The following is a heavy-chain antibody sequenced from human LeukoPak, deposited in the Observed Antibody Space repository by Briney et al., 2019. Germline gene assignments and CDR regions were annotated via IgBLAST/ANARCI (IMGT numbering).Heavy chain of an antibody. V-gene: IGHV3-30*04. CDR2: ISYDGSNK. J-gene: IGHJ4*02. CDR1: GFTFSSYA. D-gene: IGHD6-13*01. CDR3: ARVDKGYRGYFDY. Sequence: GGSLRLSCAASGFTFSSYAMHWVRQAPGKGLEWVAIISYDGSNKYYADSVKGRFTISRDNSKNTLYLQMNSLRAEDTAVYYCARVDKGYRGYFDYWGQGTLVTVSS.